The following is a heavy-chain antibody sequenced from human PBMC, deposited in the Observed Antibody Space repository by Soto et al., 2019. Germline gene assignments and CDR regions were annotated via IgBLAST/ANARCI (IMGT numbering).Heavy chain of an antibody. CDR2: ISSSGSTI. CDR3: ARDPGISGSRDFDY. Sequence: EVQLVESGGGLVQPGGSLRLSCAASGFTFNRYSMNWIRQAPGKGLEWILYISSSGSTIWYADSVKGRFTISRDTARNSLYLHMNSPRAEDTAVYYCARDPGISGSRDFDYWGQGTLVTVSS. V-gene: IGHV3-48*01. J-gene: IGHJ4*02. D-gene: IGHD5-12*01. CDR1: GFTFNRYS.